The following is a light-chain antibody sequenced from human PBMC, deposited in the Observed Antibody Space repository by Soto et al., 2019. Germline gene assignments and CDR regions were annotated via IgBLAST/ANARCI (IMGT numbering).Light chain of an antibody. V-gene: IGKV3-11*01. J-gene: IGKJ1*01. CDR2: DAS. CDR1: QSVSSY. Sequence: IVLTQSPVTVCLSPVERATLPCRASQSVSSYLAWYQQKPGQAPRLLIYDASNRATGIPDRFSGSGSGTDFTLTISSLEPEDFAVYYCQQRANWPRTFGQGTKVDIK. CDR3: QQRANWPRT.